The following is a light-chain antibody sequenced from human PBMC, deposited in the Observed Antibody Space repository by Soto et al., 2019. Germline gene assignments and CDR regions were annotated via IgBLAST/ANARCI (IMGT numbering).Light chain of an antibody. Sequence: DIVLTQSPATLSLSPGERATLSCRASQSVSSYLAWYQQRPGHVPRLLIYDASKRATGIPARFSASGAGTDLTLTLSSLEPEDFAIYVCQQRSNWPPMYTFGQGTKLEIK. CDR3: QQRSNWPPMYT. CDR1: QSVSSY. CDR2: DAS. J-gene: IGKJ2*01. V-gene: IGKV3-11*01.